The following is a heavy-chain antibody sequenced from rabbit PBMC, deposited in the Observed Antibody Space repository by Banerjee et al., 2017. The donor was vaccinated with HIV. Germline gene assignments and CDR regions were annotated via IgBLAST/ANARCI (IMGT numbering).Heavy chain of an antibody. CDR3: ARCSTGSGWYL. V-gene: IGHV1S40*01. CDR2: INTSSGNT. CDR1: GFDFSSYW. J-gene: IGHJ6*01. D-gene: IGHD7-1*01. Sequence: QSLEESGGDLVKPGASLTLTCTASGFDFSSYWICWVRQAPGKGLEWIACINTSSGNTVYASWAKGRFTISKTSSTTVTLQMTSLTAADTATYFCARCSTGSGWYLWGPGTLVTVS.